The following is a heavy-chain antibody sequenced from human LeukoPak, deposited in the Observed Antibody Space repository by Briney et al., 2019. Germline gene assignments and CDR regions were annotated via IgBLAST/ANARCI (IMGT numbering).Heavy chain of an antibody. D-gene: IGHD3-22*01. CDR2: ISSSSSYI. J-gene: IGHJ6*03. CDR3: ARPYDSSGYYQLYYYYYMDV. Sequence: GGSLRLSCAASGFTFSSYSMNWVRQAPGKGLEWVSSISSSSSYIYYADSVKGRFTISRDNAKNSLYLQMNSLRAEDTAVYYCARPYDSSGYYQLYYYYYMDVWGKGTTVTVSS. V-gene: IGHV3-21*01. CDR1: GFTFSSYS.